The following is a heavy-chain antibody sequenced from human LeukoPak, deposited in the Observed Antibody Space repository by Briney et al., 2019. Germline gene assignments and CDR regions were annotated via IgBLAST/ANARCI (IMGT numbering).Heavy chain of an antibody. J-gene: IGHJ4*02. D-gene: IGHD6-19*01. V-gene: IGHV5-10-1*01. CDR3: ARRSSSGWYTHTVFDY. Sequence: GESLKISCKGSGCLFTSYWISWVRQMPGKGLEWMGRIDPSDSYTNYSPSFQGHVTISADKSISTAYLQWSSLKASDTAMYYCARRSSSGWYTHTVFDYWGQGTLVTVSS. CDR1: GCLFTSYW. CDR2: IDPSDSYT.